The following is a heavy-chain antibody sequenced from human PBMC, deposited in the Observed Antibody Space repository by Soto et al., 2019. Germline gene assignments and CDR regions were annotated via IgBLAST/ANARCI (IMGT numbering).Heavy chain of an antibody. CDR3: AREARSIYGDYGDGDY. Sequence: QVQLVQSGAEVKKPGASVKVSCKASGYTFTSYYMHWVRQAPGPGLEWMGIINPSGGSTSYAQKFQGRVTMTRDTSTSTVYMELSSLRSEDTAVYYCAREARSIYGDYGDGDYWGQGTLVTVSS. CDR1: GYTFTSYY. D-gene: IGHD4-17*01. CDR2: INPSGGST. J-gene: IGHJ4*02. V-gene: IGHV1-46*01.